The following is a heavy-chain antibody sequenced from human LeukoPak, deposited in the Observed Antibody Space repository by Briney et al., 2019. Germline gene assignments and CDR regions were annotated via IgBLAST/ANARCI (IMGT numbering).Heavy chain of an antibody. Sequence: GGSLRLSCAASGFTFSNAWMSWVRQAPGKGLEWVGRIKSKTDGGTTDYAAPVKGRFTISRDDSKNTLYLQMNSLRAEDTAVYYCAGGGTGWYSDYWGQGTLVTVSS. CDR1: GFTFSNAW. CDR2: IKSKTDGGTT. J-gene: IGHJ4*02. D-gene: IGHD6-19*01. CDR3: AGGGTGWYSDY. V-gene: IGHV3-15*05.